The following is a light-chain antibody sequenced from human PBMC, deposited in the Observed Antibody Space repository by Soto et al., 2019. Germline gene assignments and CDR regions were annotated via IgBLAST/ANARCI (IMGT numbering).Light chain of an antibody. V-gene: IGKV3-11*01. CDR2: GAS. CDR3: QQRSSWIT. Sequence: EVVVTQSPATLSVSPGERATLSCRASQSVSSNLAWYQQKPGQAPRLLIYGASNRATGIPARFSGSGSATDFTLTISSLEPEDFAVYYCQQRSSWITFGQGTRLEIK. J-gene: IGKJ5*01. CDR1: QSVSSN.